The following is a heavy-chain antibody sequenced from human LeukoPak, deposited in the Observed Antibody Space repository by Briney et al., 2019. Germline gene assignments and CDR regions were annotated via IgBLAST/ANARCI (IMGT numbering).Heavy chain of an antibody. CDR2: ISGSAGST. CDR1: GFTLSSYA. D-gene: IGHD2-2*01. Sequence: PGGSLRLSCAASGFTLSSYAMSWVRQAPGKGLEWVSGISGSAGSTYYADSVKGRFTISRDNSKNTLYLQLNSLRAEDTAIYYCAKDIVVVPAAGDAFDIWGQGTMVTVSS. V-gene: IGHV3-23*01. J-gene: IGHJ3*02. CDR3: AKDIVVVPAAGDAFDI.